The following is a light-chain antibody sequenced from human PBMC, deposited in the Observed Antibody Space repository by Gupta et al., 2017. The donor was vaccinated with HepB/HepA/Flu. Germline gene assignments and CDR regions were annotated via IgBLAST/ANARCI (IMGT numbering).Light chain of an antibody. CDR3: KHYGRFPVT. Sequence: VLTQTPPSLSVTPGQPPSITCRSSQSLLQSVRRTYLYWYLQKPGQPPQLLIYEVSTRVTGMSDRFSGSGSGTDFTLKISRVEAEDFGVYYCKHYGRFPVTFGPGTKVDIK. CDR2: EVS. V-gene: IGKV2D-29*01. J-gene: IGKJ3*01. CDR1: QSLLQSVRRTY.